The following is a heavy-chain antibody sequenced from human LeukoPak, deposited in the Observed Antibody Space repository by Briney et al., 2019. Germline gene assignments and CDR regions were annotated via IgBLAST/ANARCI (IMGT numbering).Heavy chain of an antibody. Sequence: GGSLRLSCAASGFTFSSYSMNWVRQAPGKGLEWVSSISSSSSYIYYADSVKGRFTISRDNAKNSLYLQMNSLRAEDTAVYYCARGLQPVCGGDCPDAFDIWGQGTMVTVSS. CDR2: ISSSSSYI. V-gene: IGHV3-21*01. J-gene: IGHJ3*02. CDR1: GFTFSSYS. CDR3: ARGLQPVCGGDCPDAFDI. D-gene: IGHD2-21*01.